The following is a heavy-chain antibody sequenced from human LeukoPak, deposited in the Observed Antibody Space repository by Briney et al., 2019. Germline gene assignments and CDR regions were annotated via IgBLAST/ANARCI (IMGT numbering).Heavy chain of an antibody. V-gene: IGHV4-39*01. D-gene: IGHD3-10*01. CDR2: IYYSGST. CDR3: ARGLGYGSGSYYLGFDI. Sequence: PSETLSLTCTVSGGSIGSSSYYWGWIRQPPGKGLEWIGSIYYSGSTYYNPSLKSRVTISVDTSKNQFSLKLSSVSAADTAVYYCARGLGYGSGSYYLGFDIWGQGTMVTVSS. CDR1: GGSIGSSSYY. J-gene: IGHJ3*02.